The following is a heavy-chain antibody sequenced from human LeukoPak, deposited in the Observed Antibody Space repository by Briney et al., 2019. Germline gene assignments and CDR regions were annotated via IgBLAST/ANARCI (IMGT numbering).Heavy chain of an antibody. CDR1: GTSISSSSYY. V-gene: IGHV4-39*07. D-gene: IGHD4-17*01. CDR3: ARSPDYGDYPLDF. Sequence: SETLSLTCTVSGTSISSSSYYWGWIRQPPGKGLEWIGTIYYSGSTYYNPSLKSRVTISLDTSKNQFSLKLTSVTAADTAVYYCARSPDYGDYPLDFWGQGTLVTVSS. CDR2: IYYSGST. J-gene: IGHJ4*02.